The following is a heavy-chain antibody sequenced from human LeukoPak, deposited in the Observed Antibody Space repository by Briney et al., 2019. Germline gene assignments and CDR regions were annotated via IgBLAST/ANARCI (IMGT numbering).Heavy chain of an antibody. V-gene: IGHV4-61*08. Sequence: SETLSLTCTVSGGSISSGGHSWSWIRQPPGKGLEWIGYIYYSGSTNYNPSLKSRVTISVDTSKNQFSLKLSSVTAADTAVYYCARYYDFWSGYPGMDVWGQGTTVTVSS. CDR1: GGSISSGGHS. CDR3: ARYYDFWSGYPGMDV. CDR2: IYYSGST. J-gene: IGHJ6*02. D-gene: IGHD3-3*01.